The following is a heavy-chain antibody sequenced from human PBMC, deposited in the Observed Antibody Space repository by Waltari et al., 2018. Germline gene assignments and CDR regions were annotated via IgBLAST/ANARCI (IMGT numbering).Heavy chain of an antibody. D-gene: IGHD3-10*01. CDR3: AREGYYYGSGIGMDV. CDR2: IYYSGST. J-gene: IGHJ6*02. V-gene: IGHV4-59*01. Sequence: QVQLQESGPGLVKPSETLSLTCTVSGGSISSYYWSWIRQPPGKGLEWIGYIYYSGSTNYNPSLKSRVTISVDTSKNQFSLKLSSVTAADTAVYYCAREGYYYGSGIGMDVWGQGTTVTVSS. CDR1: GGSISSYY.